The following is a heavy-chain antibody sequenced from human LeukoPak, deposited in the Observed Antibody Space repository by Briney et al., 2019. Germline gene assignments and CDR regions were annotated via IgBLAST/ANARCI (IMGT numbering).Heavy chain of an antibody. J-gene: IGHJ4*02. Sequence: PSETLSLTCIVSGGSISRYYWSWIRQPPGKGLEWIGYIYYSGTTNYNPSLKSRVTISVDTSKNQFSLKLSSVTAADTAVCYCARHGFSGYDTPSLDYWGQGMLVTVSS. CDR2: IYYSGTT. V-gene: IGHV4-59*08. CDR1: GGSISRYY. D-gene: IGHD5-12*01. CDR3: ARHGFSGYDTPSLDY.